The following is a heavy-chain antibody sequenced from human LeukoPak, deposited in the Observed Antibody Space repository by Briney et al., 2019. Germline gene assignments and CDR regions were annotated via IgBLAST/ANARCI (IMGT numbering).Heavy chain of an antibody. V-gene: IGHV1-8*01. CDR1: GYTFTSYD. Sequence: GASVKVSCKASGYTFTSYDINWVRQATGQGLEWMGWMNPNSGNTGYAQKFQGRVTMTRNTSISTAYMELSSLRSEDTAVYYCARGVWDYYYYYMDVWGKGTTVTISS. J-gene: IGHJ6*03. CDR2: MNPNSGNT. CDR3: ARGVWDYYYYYMDV. D-gene: IGHD2-8*01.